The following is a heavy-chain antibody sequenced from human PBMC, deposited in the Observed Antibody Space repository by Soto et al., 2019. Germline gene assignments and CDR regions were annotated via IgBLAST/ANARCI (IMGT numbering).Heavy chain of an antibody. CDR2: IYYSGST. CDR1: GGSISSSSYY. V-gene: IGHV4-39*01. CDR3: ARGGEWELLAYFDY. Sequence: QLQLQESGPGLVKPSETLSLTCTVSGGSISSSSYYWGWIRQPPGKGLEWIGSIYYSGSTYYNPSLKGRVTISVDTSKNQFSLKLSSVTAADTAVYYCARGGEWELLAYFDYWGQGTLVTVSS. D-gene: IGHD1-26*01. J-gene: IGHJ4*02.